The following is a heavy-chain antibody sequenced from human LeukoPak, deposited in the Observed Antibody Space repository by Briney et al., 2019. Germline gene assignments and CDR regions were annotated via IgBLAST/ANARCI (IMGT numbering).Heavy chain of an antibody. J-gene: IGHJ6*02. V-gene: IGHV5-51*01. D-gene: IGHD3-10*01. CDR1: GYIFTRYW. CDR2: IYPGDSDT. CDR3: ARLQAGVYYYYGMDV. Sequence: GESLKISCKGSGYIFTRYWIGWVRQMPGKGLEWMGIIYPGDSDTRYSPSFQGQVTISADKSISTAYLQWSSLKASDTAMYYCARLQAGVYYYYGMDVWGQGTTVTVSS.